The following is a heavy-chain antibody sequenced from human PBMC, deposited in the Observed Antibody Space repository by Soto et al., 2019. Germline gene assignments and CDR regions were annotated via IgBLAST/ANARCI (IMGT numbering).Heavy chain of an antibody. Sequence: QVQLVQSGAEVKKPGASVKVSCKASGYTFTSYGISWVRQAPEQGLEWMGWISAYNGNTNYAQKLQGRVTMTTDTSTSTAYMELRSLRSDDTAVYYCARVVDCISTSCYHFDYWGQGTLVTVSS. J-gene: IGHJ4*02. V-gene: IGHV1-18*01. CDR1: GYTFTSYG. CDR3: ARVVDCISTSCYHFDY. D-gene: IGHD2-2*01. CDR2: ISAYNGNT.